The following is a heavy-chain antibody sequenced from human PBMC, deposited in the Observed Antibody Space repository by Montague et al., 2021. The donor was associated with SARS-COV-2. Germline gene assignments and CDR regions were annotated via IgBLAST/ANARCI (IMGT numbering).Heavy chain of an antibody. D-gene: IGHD4-17*01. CDR2: ISSSSSCI. CDR3: ARDSGNDYGQFDP. V-gene: IGHV3-21*04. J-gene: IGHJ5*02. CDR1: GFTFSSYA. Sequence: SLRLSCAASGFTFSSYAMNWVRQAPGKGLEWVSSISSSSSCIYYADSVMGRFTISRDNAKNSLYLQMNSLRAEDTALYYCARDSGNDYGQFDPWGQGTLVIVSS.